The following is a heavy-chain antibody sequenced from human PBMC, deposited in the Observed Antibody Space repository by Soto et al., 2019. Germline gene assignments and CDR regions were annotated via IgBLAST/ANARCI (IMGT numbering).Heavy chain of an antibody. Sequence: DSVKVSCKRSAYTFTSYYMHWARQAHEQGLDWMGIINPSGGNTNYAQKLQGRVTITRDMSTSTAYMELSSLRSEDAAVYYCAAETKYDFWSVIKFDPWGQGTLVTVSS. CDR2: INPSGGNT. CDR3: AAETKYDFWSVIKFDP. CDR1: AYTFTSYY. V-gene: IGHV1-46*01. D-gene: IGHD3-3*01. J-gene: IGHJ5*02.